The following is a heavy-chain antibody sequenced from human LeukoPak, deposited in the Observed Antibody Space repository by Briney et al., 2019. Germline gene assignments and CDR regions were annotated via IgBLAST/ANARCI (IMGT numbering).Heavy chain of an antibody. CDR3: ARAPGRVSYYDSSGGAFDI. D-gene: IGHD3-22*01. CDR1: GFTFSNYW. CDR2: INSDGSST. V-gene: IGHV3-74*01. J-gene: IGHJ3*02. Sequence: GGSLRLSCAASGFTFSNYWMHWVRQAPGKGLVWVSRINSDGSSTSYADSVKGRFTISRDNAKNTLYLQMNSLRAEDTAVYYCARAPGRVSYYDSSGGAFDIWGQGTMVTVSS.